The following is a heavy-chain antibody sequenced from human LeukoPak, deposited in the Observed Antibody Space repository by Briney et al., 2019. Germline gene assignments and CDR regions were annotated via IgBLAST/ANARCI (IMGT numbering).Heavy chain of an antibody. J-gene: IGHJ5*02. CDR1: GFTVSSNY. Sequence: GGSLRLSCAASGFTVSSNYMNWVRQAPGKGLEWVSVIYTGGSTYYAGSVRGRFTLSRDNSKNTLYLQMNSLRAEDTAVYYCARSGFVAGTVDWFDPWGQGALVTVSS. D-gene: IGHD6-19*01. V-gene: IGHV3-53*01. CDR3: ARSGFVAGTVDWFDP. CDR2: IYTGGST.